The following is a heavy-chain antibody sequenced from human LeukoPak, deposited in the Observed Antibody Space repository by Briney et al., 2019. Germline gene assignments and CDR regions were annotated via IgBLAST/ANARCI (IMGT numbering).Heavy chain of an antibody. D-gene: IGHD6-13*01. Sequence: GGSLRLSCAASGFTFSSYGMHWVRQAPGKGLEWVALIRYDGSNKYYADSVKGRFTISRDNSKNTLYLQMNSLRAEDTAVYNCAKALGSSSSLRCTDYWGQGTLVTVSS. J-gene: IGHJ4*02. CDR1: GFTFSSYG. CDR3: AKALGSSSSLRCTDY. V-gene: IGHV3-30*02. CDR2: IRYDGSNK.